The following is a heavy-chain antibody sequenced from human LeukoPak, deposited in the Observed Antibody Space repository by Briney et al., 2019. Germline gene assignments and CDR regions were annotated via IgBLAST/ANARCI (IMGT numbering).Heavy chain of an antibody. CDR2: INSDGSST. V-gene: IGHV3-74*01. Sequence: GGSLRLSCAASGFTFSSYWMHWVRQAPGKGLVLVSRINSDGSSTSYADSVKGRFTISRDNAKNTLYLQMNSLRAEDTAVYYCARGAYFDWLLSYLDYWGQGTLVTVSS. D-gene: IGHD3-9*01. CDR3: ARGAYFDWLLSYLDY. J-gene: IGHJ4*02. CDR1: GFTFSSYW.